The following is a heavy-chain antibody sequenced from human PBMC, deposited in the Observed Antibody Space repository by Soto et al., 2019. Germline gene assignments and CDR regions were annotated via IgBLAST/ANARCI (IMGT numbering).Heavy chain of an antibody. J-gene: IGHJ4*02. CDR3: ARDPEYFDYVWGSYRGYFAY. CDR1: GYTFTSYY. D-gene: IGHD3-16*02. Sequence: QVQLVQSGAEVKKPGASVKVSCKASGYTFTSYYMHWVRQAPGQGLEWMGIINPSGGSTSYAQKVQGTVTMTRDTSTSTRYMGLSSLRSDYTAVYYCARDPEYFDYVWGSYRGYFAYWGQGTLVTVSS. V-gene: IGHV1-46*01. CDR2: INPSGGST.